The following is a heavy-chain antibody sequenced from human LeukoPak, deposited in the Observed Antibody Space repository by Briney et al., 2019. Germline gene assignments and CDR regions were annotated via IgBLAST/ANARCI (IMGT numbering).Heavy chain of an antibody. CDR1: GYNFISYY. CDR3: AREDVVLVDAVRYYYYGMDV. V-gene: IGHV1-46*01. CDR2: INPSGGST. J-gene: IGHJ6*02. Sequence: ASVKVSCTASGYNFISYYMHWVRQAPGQGLEWMGIINPSGGSTSYAQKFQDRVTMTRDTSTSTVYMELSSLNSEDTAVYYCAREDVVLVDAVRYYYYGMDVWGQGTTVTVSS. D-gene: IGHD2-8*01.